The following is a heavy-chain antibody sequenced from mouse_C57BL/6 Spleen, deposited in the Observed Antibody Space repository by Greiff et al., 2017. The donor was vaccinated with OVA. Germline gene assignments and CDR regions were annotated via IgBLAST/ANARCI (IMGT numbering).Heavy chain of an antibody. V-gene: IGHV5-17*01. CDR1: GFTFSDYG. CDR2: ISSGSSTI. J-gene: IGHJ4*01. Sequence: DVMLVESGGGLVKPGGSLKLSCAASGFTFSDYGMHWVRQAPEKGLEWVAYISSGSSTIYYADTVKGRFTISRDNAKNTLFLQMTSLRSEDTAMYYCAKGDAMDYWGQGTSVTVSS. CDR3: AKGDAMDY.